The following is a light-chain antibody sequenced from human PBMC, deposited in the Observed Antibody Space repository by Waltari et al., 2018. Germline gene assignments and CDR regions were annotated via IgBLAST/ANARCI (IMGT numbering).Light chain of an antibody. Sequence: DIQMTQSTSALSASVGDGVTITCRASQRFDGWLAWFQQRPGIAPKLLIYKTSTLESGVPSRFSGSGSGTEYTLTISGLQPDDFATYYCQQYETYPFTFGGGTKVEI. CDR1: QRFDGW. CDR2: KTS. V-gene: IGKV1-5*03. J-gene: IGKJ4*01. CDR3: QQYETYPFT.